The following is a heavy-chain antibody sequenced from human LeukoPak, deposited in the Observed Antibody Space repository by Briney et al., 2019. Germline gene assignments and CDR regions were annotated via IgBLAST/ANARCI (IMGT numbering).Heavy chain of an antibody. CDR2: INAGNGNT. CDR3: ARVLYYYGSGSYYGIGY. V-gene: IGHV1-3*01. J-gene: IGHJ4*02. CDR1: GGTFSSYA. D-gene: IGHD3-10*01. Sequence: GASVKVSCKASGGTFSSYAISWVRQAPGQGLEWMGWINAGNGNTKYSQKFQGRVTITRDTSASTAYMELSSLRSEDTAVYYCARVLYYYGSGSYYGIGYWGQGTLVTVSS.